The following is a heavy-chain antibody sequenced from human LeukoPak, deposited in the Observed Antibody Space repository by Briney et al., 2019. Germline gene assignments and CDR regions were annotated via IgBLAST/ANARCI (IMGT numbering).Heavy chain of an antibody. D-gene: IGHD2-15*01. CDR3: ARDCGGGSCYGYYGMGV. V-gene: IGHV3-30*02. Sequence: GGSLRLSCAASGFTFSSYGMHWVRQAPGKGLEWVAFIRYDGSNKYYADSVKGRFTISRDNSKNTLYLQMNSLRAEDTAVYYCARDCGGGSCYGYYGMGVWGQGTTVTVSS. CDR1: GFTFSSYG. J-gene: IGHJ6*02. CDR2: IRYDGSNK.